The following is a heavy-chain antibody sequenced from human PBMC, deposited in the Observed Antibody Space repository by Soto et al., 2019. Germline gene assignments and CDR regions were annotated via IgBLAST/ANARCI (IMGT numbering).Heavy chain of an antibody. CDR2: ISAYNGNT. V-gene: IGHV1-18*01. CDR1: GYTFTSYH. CDR3: ARDSPPPRE. Sequence: QVQLVQSGAEVKKPGASVKVSCKASGYTFTSYHITWVRQAPGQGLEWMGWISAYNGNTNYAQKLQGRVTMTTDTAPSTAYMERRSVRSDDTAVYYCARDSPPPREWGQGTLVTVSS. J-gene: IGHJ4*02.